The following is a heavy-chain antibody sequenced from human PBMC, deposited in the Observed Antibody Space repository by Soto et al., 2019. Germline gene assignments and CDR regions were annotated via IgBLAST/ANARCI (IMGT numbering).Heavy chain of an antibody. J-gene: IGHJ4*02. Sequence: WETLSLTCTVSGGSISSSSYYWGWIRQPPGKGLEWIGSIYYSGSTYYNPSLKSRVTISVDTSKNQFSLKLSSATAADTAVYYCARDQDYCTNGVCHPTFDYWGQGTLVTVSS. D-gene: IGHD2-8*01. V-gene: IGHV4-39*02. CDR2: IYYSGST. CDR3: ARDQDYCTNGVCHPTFDY. CDR1: GGSISSSSYY.